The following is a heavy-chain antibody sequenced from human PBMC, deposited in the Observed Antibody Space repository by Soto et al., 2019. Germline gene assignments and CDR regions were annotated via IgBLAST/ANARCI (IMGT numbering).Heavy chain of an antibody. Sequence: SETLSLNCAVYGGSFSGYYWSWIRQPPGKGLEWIGEINHSGSTNYNPSLKSRVTISVDTSKNQFSLKLNSVTAADTAVYYCARGGRVATYPKPFDTWGQETLFTVSP. V-gene: IGHV4-34*01. CDR3: ARGGRVATYPKPFDT. J-gene: IGHJ4*02. CDR1: GGSFSGYY. CDR2: INHSGST. D-gene: IGHD5-12*01.